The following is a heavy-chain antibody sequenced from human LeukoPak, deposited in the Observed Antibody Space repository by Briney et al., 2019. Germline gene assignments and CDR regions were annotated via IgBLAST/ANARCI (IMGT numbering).Heavy chain of an antibody. V-gene: IGHV1-46*01. Sequence: ASVKVYCKASGYTFTSYYMHWVRQAPGQGLEWMGIINPSGGSTSYAQKFQGRVTMTRDTSTSTVYMELSSLRSEDTAVYYCARDTFVVVAATNYYYYGMDVWGQGTTVTVSS. CDR3: ARDTFVVVAATNYYYYGMDV. J-gene: IGHJ6*02. CDR1: GYTFTSYY. CDR2: INPSGGST. D-gene: IGHD2-15*01.